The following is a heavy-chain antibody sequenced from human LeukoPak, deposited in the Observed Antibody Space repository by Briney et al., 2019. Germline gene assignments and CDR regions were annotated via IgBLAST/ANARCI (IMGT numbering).Heavy chain of an antibody. D-gene: IGHD3-9*01. CDR3: ARDLFDILTGQ. CDR1: GGTFSSYA. Sequence: SVKVSCKASGGTFSSYAISWVRQAPGQGLEWMGRIIPILGIANYAQKFQGRATITADKSTSTAYMELSSLRSEDTAVYYCARDLFDILTGQWGQGTLVTVSS. V-gene: IGHV1-69*04. CDR2: IIPILGIA. J-gene: IGHJ4*02.